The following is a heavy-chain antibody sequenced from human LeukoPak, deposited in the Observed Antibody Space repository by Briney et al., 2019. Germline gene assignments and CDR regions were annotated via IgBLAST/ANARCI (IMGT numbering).Heavy chain of an antibody. CDR3: ARSRQASGLFNS. V-gene: IGHV4-30-2*01. CDR2: IYDRGPA. Sequence: PSQTLSLTCTVSGYAITSGGFSWNWIRQPPGKGLEWIGCIYDRGPAYYNPSLKSRFTISVDRPKNQFFLNVTSLPAADTAVYYCARSRQASGLFNSWGQGTLVVVSS. J-gene: IGHJ5*01. CDR1: GYAITSGGFS. D-gene: IGHD3-10*01.